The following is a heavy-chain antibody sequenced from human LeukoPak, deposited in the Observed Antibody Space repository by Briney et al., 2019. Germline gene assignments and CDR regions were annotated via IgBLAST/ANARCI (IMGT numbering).Heavy chain of an antibody. Sequence: PSETLSLTCSVSGAPLKSHYWTWIRQSPGKGLEWIGHIYFSETTKYNPSLKSRASISADISKNQFSLNLRSVTAADTAVYCVSVYEYGDHFTWGRGTQVLVSS. CDR1: GAPLKSHY. J-gene: IGHJ4*02. D-gene: IGHD4-17*01. CDR2: IYFSETT. CDR3: SVYEYGDHFT. V-gene: IGHV4-59*11.